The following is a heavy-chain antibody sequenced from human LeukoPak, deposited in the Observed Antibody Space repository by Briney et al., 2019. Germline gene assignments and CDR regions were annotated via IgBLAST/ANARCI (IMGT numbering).Heavy chain of an antibody. Sequence: PSETLSLTCTVSGGSISSYYWSWIRQPPGKGMEWIGYIYYSWSTNYNPSLKSRVTISVDTSKNQFSLKLSSVTAADPAVYYCARDITYYYDSSGHTYYYGMDVWGQGTTVTVSS. CDR3: ARDITYYYDSSGHTYYYGMDV. D-gene: IGHD3-22*01. V-gene: IGHV4-59*01. J-gene: IGHJ6*02. CDR2: IYYSWST. CDR1: GGSISSYY.